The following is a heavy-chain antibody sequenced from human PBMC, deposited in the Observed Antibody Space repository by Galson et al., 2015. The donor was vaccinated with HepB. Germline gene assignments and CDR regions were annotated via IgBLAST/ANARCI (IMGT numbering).Heavy chain of an antibody. Sequence: SLRLSCAASGFTFSSYAMHWVRQAPGKGLEWVAVISYDGSNKYYADSVKGRFTISRDNSKNTLYLQMNSLRAEDTAVYYCASQWIQLWPRLYYYYYGMDVWGQGTTVTVSS. CDR1: GFTFSSYA. J-gene: IGHJ6*02. V-gene: IGHV3-30-3*01. D-gene: IGHD5-18*01. CDR3: ASQWIQLWPRLYYYYYGMDV. CDR2: ISYDGSNK.